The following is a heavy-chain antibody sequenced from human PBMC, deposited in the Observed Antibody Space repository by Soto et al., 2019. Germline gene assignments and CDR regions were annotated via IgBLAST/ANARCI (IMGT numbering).Heavy chain of an antibody. V-gene: IGHV3-48*03. Sequence: EVQLVESGGGLVQPGGSLRLSCAASGFDFSSYEMDWVRQAPGKGLEWVAYMNSRGGTTYYADSVKGGFTISRDNAKNSLYLEMNSLRAEDTAVYYCAKEKSVMNSGYDAFDVWGQGTMVTVS. CDR2: MNSRGGTT. J-gene: IGHJ3*01. CDR1: GFDFSSYE. D-gene: IGHD5-12*01. CDR3: AKEKSVMNSGYDAFDV.